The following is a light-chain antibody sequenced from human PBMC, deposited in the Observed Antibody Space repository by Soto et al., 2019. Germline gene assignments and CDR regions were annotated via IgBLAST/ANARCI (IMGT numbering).Light chain of an antibody. CDR1: SSDVGGYNY. CDR3: SSYTSSSTVV. V-gene: IGLV2-14*01. J-gene: IGLJ2*01. CDR2: EVS. Sequence: QSALTQPASVSGSPGQSLTISCTGTSSDVGGYNYVSWYQQHPGKAPKVMIYEVSNRPSGVSKRFSGSKSGNTASLTSSGLQAEDEADYYCSSYTSSSTVVFGGGTKLTVL.